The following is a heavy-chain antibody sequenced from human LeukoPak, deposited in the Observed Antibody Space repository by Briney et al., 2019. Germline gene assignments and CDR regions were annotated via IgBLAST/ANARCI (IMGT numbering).Heavy chain of an antibody. CDR1: GGTFSSYA. CDR2: INPSGGST. V-gene: IGHV1-46*01. Sequence: GASVKVSCKASGGTFSSYAISWVRQAPGQGLEWMGIINPSGGSTSYAQKFQGRVTMTRDTSTSTVYMELSSLRSEDTAVYYCARDSRYCSSTSCYPEFVLTKDPRFSYGVDVWGQGTTVTVSS. D-gene: IGHD2-2*01. CDR3: ARDSRYCSSTSCYPEFVLTKDPRFSYGVDV. J-gene: IGHJ6*02.